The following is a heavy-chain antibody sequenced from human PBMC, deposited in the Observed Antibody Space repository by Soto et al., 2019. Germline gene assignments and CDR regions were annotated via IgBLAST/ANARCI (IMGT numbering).Heavy chain of an antibody. CDR1: GFTFSHAW. CDR3: LVKKGRDKYSTSGSRFDP. D-gene: IGHD6-6*01. CDR2: IKSRADGETK. V-gene: IGHV3-15*01. Sequence: GSLRLSCAASGFTFSHAWMSWVRQAPGKGLEWVGRIKSRADGETKDYGAPVRGRFTISRDDSKNTLYLQMNSLKTEDTAIYFFLVKKGRDKYSTSGSRFDPWAPETLATVSS. J-gene: IGHJ5*02.